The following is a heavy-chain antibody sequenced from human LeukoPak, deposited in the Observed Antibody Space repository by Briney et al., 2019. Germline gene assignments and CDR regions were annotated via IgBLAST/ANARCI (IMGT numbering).Heavy chain of an antibody. J-gene: IGHJ4*02. D-gene: IGHD3-3*01. V-gene: IGHV4-59*01. CDR3: ARAGYYDFWSGYDFGAFDY. CDR1: GGSISSYY. Sequence: SETLSLTCTVSGGSISSYYWSWIRQPPGKGLEWIGHIYYRGSTNYNPSLKSRVTISVDTSKNQFSLKLSSVTAADTAVYYCARAGYYDFWSGYDFGAFDYWGQGTLVTVSS. CDR2: IYYRGST.